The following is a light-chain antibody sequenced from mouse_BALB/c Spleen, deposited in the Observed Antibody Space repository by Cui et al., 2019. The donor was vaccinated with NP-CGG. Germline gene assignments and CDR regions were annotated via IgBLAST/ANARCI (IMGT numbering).Light chain of an antibody. V-gene: IGLV1*01. Sequence: QAVVTQESALTTSPGETVTLTCRSSTGAVTTNNYANWVQEKPDHLFTGLIGGTNNRVPGVPARFSGSLIGDKAALTITGAQTEDEAIYFCALWYSNHWGFGGGTKLTVL. CDR3: ALWYSNHWG. CDR2: GTN. J-gene: IGLJ1*01. CDR1: TGAVTTNNY.